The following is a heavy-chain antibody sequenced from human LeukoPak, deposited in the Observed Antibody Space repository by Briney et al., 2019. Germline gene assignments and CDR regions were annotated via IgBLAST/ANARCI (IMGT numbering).Heavy chain of an antibody. D-gene: IGHD3-10*01. Sequence: ASMKVSCKASGYTFTSYDINWVRQATGQGLEWMGWMNPNSGNTGYAQKFQGRVTMTRNTSISTAYMELSSLRSEDTAVYYCARGRHYYGSGVFVYWGQGTLVTVSS. CDR1: GYTFTSYD. CDR2: MNPNSGNT. J-gene: IGHJ4*02. V-gene: IGHV1-8*01. CDR3: ARGRHYYGSGVFVY.